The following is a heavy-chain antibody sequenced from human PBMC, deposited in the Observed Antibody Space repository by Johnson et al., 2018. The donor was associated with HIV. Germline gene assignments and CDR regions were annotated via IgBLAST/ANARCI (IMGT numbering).Heavy chain of an antibody. Sequence: QMMLVESGGGLVQPGGSLRLSCAASGFTFSSYGMHWVRQAPVKGLEWVAVISYDGSNNYYADSVKGRFTISTDNSNNTLYLQMNSLRAEDTAVYYCAKGLVAAALRWGGAFDIWGQGTLVTVSS. J-gene: IGHJ3*02. D-gene: IGHD2-2*01. CDR3: AKGLVAAALRWGGAFDI. CDR2: ISYDGSNN. CDR1: GFTFSSYG. V-gene: IGHV3-30*18.